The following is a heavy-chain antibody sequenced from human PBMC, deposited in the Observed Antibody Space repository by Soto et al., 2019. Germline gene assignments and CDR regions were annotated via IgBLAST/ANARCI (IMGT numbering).Heavy chain of an antibody. J-gene: IGHJ6*02. D-gene: IGHD6-13*01. CDR3: AREGYSSSWHEESYYGMDV. CDR1: GFTFSSYA. V-gene: IGHV3-30-3*01. Sequence: QVQLVESGGGVVQPGRSLRLSCAASGFTFSSYAMHWVRQAPGKGLEWVAVISYDGSNKYYADSVKGRFTISRDNSKNTLYLQMNSLRAEDTAVYYCAREGYSSSWHEESYYGMDVWGQGTTVTVSS. CDR2: ISYDGSNK.